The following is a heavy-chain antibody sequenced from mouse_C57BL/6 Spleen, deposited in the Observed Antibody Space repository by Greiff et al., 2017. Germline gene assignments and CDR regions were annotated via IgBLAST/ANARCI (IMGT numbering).Heavy chain of an antibody. D-gene: IGHD2-3*01. CDR3: TRGLYDGDSWVAY. Sequence: EVKLVESGEGLVKPGGSLKLSCAASGFTFSSYAMSWVRQTPERRLVWVAYISSGGDYIYYAGTVKGRVTISRDNARNTLYLQMSSMKSEDTAMYYCTRGLYDGDSWVAYWGQGTLVTVSA. CDR2: ISSGGDYI. CDR1: GFTFSSYA. V-gene: IGHV5-9-1*02. J-gene: IGHJ3*01.